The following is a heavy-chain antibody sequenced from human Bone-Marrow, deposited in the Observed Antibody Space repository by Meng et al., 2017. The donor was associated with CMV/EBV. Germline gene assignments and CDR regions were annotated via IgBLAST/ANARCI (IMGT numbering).Heavy chain of an antibody. CDR3: ARALGDIGLDY. Sequence: QAQVLSVXAVVKKPGSXXKVSCKASGGTFSSYAISWVRQAPGQGLEWMGGIIPIFGTANYAQKFQGRVTITADESTSTAYMELSSLRSEDTAVYYCARALGDIGLDYWGQGTLVTASS. D-gene: IGHD5-12*01. CDR2: IIPIFGTA. V-gene: IGHV1-69*12. J-gene: IGHJ4*02. CDR1: GGTFSSYA.